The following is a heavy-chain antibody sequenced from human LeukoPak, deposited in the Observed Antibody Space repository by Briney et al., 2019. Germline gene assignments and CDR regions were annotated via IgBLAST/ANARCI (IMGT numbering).Heavy chain of an antibody. V-gene: IGHV5-51*01. Sequence: GECLKISCKGSGYNFANYWIGWVRQMPGKGLEWMGIIYPGDSDTRYSPSFQGHVTISADKSISTAYLQWSSLKASDTAMYYCARPPSRPPFIWGQGTMVTVSS. CDR3: ARPPSRPPFI. CDR1: GYNFANYW. CDR2: IYPGDSDT. J-gene: IGHJ3*02.